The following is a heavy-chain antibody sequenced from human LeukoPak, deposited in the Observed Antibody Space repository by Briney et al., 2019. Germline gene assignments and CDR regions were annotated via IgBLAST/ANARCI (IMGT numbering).Heavy chain of an antibody. V-gene: IGHV3-23*01. CDR2: ISGSGGSA. CDR3: ASRSGWYDPFDY. D-gene: IGHD6-19*01. Sequence: GGSLRLSCAASGFTFSSYAMSWVRQAPGKGLEWVSAISGSGGSAYYADSVKGRFTTTRDNSKNTLYLQMNSLRAEDTAVYYCASRSGWYDPFDYWGQGTLVTVSS. J-gene: IGHJ4*02. CDR1: GFTFSSYA.